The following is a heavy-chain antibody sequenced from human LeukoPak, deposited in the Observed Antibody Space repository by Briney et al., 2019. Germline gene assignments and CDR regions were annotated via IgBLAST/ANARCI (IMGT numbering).Heavy chain of an antibody. CDR2: IIPILGIA. V-gene: IGHV1-69*04. J-gene: IGHJ4*02. Sequence: SVKVSCKASGGTFSSYAISWVRQAPGQGLEWMGRIIPILGIANYAQKFQGRVTITADKSTSTAYVELSSLRSEDTAVYYCARDRVAAAGDFDYWGQGTLVTVSS. CDR1: GGTFSSYA. D-gene: IGHD6-13*01. CDR3: ARDRVAAAGDFDY.